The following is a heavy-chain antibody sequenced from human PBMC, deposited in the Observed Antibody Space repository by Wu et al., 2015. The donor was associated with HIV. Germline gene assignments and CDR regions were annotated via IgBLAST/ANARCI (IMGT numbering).Heavy chain of an antibody. CDR3: ARQSSSSLLGVFDY. CDR2: FSAYNGNT. Sequence: QVQLVQSEAEVKKPGASVKVSCKASGYTFTGYYIHWVRQAPEQGLEWMGWFSAYNGNTNYAQKLQGRVTMTTDTSTSTAYMELRSLRSDDTAVYYCARQSSSSLLGVFDYWGQGTLVTVSS. J-gene: IGHJ4*02. D-gene: IGHD6-6*01. V-gene: IGHV1-18*04. CDR1: GYTFTGYY.